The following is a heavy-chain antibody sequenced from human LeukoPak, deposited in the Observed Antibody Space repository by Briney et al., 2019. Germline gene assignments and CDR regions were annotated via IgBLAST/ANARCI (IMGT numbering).Heavy chain of an antibody. V-gene: IGHV5-51*01. D-gene: IGHD5-18*01. CDR1: GYRFFSYW. J-gene: IGHJ4*02. CDR3: ARHSSYGLYYFDY. CDR2: IYPADSDT. Sequence: GESLKISCKGSGYRFFSYWIAWVRQMPGKGLEWMGIIYPADSDTRYSPSFQGQVTISADKSISTAYLQWSSLKASDTAMYYCARHSSYGLYYFDYWGQGTLATVSS.